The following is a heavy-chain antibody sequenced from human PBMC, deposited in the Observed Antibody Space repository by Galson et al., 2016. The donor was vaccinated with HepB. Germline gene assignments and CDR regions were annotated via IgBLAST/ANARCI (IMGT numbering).Heavy chain of an antibody. D-gene: IGHD3/OR15-3a*01. CDR1: SGTISITGYF. Sequence: TLSLTCTVSSGTISITGYFWSWIRQHPVRGLEWIGYISPSGRTYFNPSLKSRITISVYTSKNQFSLDLRSVTAADTAVYFCARYGSWTGFDYWGQGTLVTVSS. J-gene: IGHJ4*02. CDR3: ARYGSWTGFDY. V-gene: IGHV4-31*03. CDR2: ISPSGRT.